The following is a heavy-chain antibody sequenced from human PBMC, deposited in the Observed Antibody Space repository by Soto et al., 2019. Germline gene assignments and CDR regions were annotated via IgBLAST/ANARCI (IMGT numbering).Heavy chain of an antibody. D-gene: IGHD3-3*01. J-gene: IGHJ4*02. V-gene: IGHV1-8*01. CDR2: MNPNSGNT. CDR1: GYTFTSYD. Sequence: GASVKVSCKASGYTFTSYDINWVRQATGQGLEWMGWMNPNSGNTGYAQKFQGRVTMTRNTSISTAYMELSSLRSEDTAVYYCAIRITIFGVAKVEYWGKGTLVTVSS. CDR3: AIRITIFGVAKVEY.